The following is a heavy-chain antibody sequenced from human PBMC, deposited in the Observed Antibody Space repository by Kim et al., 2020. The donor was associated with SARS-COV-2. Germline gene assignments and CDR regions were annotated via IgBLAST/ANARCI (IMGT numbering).Heavy chain of an antibody. V-gene: IGHV3-30*04. Sequence: GGSLRLSCAASGFTFSSYAMHWVRQAPGKGLEWVAVISYDGSNKYYVDAVKGRFTISRDNSKNTLYLQMNSLGAEDTAVYYCARDSYGMDVWGQGTTVTVSS. J-gene: IGHJ6*02. CDR3: ARDSYGMDV. CDR1: GFTFSSYA. CDR2: ISYDGSNK.